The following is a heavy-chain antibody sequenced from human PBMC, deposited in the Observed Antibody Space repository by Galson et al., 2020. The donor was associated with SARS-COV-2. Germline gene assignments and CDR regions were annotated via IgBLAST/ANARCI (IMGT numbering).Heavy chain of an antibody. CDR2: IGSGGDTT. Sequence: GGSLRLSCIASGFTFSSYEMNWVRKAPGKGLAWDSYIGSGGDTTYYADSVKGRFTISRDNAKNLLFLQLNSLRAEDTAVYYCAIWSQLILAWGQGTLVGVSS. V-gene: IGHV3-48*03. CDR3: AIWSQLILA. CDR1: GFTFSSYE. D-gene: IGHD3-10*01. J-gene: IGHJ5*02.